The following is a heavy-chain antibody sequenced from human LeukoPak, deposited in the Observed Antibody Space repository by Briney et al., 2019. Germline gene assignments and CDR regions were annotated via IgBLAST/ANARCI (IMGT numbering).Heavy chain of an antibody. Sequence: ASVKVSCKASGYTFTSYGISWVRLAPGQGLEWMGWISVYNGNTNYAQKFQGRVTMTTDTSTSTAYMELRSLISDDTAVYYCARATAGNFDYWGQGTLVTVSS. CDR2: ISVYNGNT. V-gene: IGHV1-18*01. J-gene: IGHJ4*02. D-gene: IGHD1-14*01. CDR1: GYTFTSYG. CDR3: ARATAGNFDY.